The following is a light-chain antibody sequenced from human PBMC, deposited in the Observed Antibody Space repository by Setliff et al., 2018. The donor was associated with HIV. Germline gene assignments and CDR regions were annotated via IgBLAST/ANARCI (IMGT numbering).Light chain of an antibody. CDR3: CSYAFKYTLI. J-gene: IGLJ1*01. CDR2: EVN. Sequence: SVLTQPASVSGSPGQSITISCTGTSSDVGGYKYVYWYQQHPGKAPKLMIYEVNNRPSGISIRFSGSKSGNTASLTISGLQAEDEADYYCCSYAFKYTLIFGIGTKVTVL. CDR1: SSDVGGYKY. V-gene: IGLV2-14*01.